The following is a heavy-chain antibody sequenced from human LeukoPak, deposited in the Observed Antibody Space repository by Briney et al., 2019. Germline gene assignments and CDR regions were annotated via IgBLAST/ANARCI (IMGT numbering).Heavy chain of an antibody. CDR3: ARVSGHGSGSRVWGAFDI. J-gene: IGHJ3*02. Sequence: GGSLRLSCAASGFTFSSYGMHWVRQAPGKGLEWVAVISYDGSNNYYADSVKGRFTISRDNAKNSLYLQMNSLRAGDTAVYHCARVSGHGSGSRVWGAFDIWGQGTMVTVSS. V-gene: IGHV3-30*03. D-gene: IGHD3-10*01. CDR1: GFTFSSYG. CDR2: ISYDGSNN.